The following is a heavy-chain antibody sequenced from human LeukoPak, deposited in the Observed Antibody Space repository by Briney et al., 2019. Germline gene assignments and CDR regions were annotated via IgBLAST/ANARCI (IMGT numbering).Heavy chain of an antibody. Sequence: ASETLSLTCTVSGGSISSYYWSWIRQPAGKGLEWIGRIYTSGSTNYNPSLKSRVTMSVDTSKNQFSLKLSSVTAADTALYYCASAGWGSYRSNDAFDIWGQGTMVTVSS. CDR2: IYTSGST. CDR1: GGSISSYY. J-gene: IGHJ3*02. D-gene: IGHD3-16*02. V-gene: IGHV4-4*07. CDR3: ASAGWGSYRSNDAFDI.